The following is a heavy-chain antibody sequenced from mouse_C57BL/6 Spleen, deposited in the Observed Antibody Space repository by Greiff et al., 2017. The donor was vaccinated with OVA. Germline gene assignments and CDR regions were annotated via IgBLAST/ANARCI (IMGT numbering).Heavy chain of an antibody. CDR3: AREGAQATHYYAMDY. Sequence: QVQLQQPGAELVKPGASVKLSCKASGYTFTSYWMHWVKQRPGQGLEWIGMIHPNSGSTNYNEKFKSKATLTVDKSSSTAYMQRSSLTSEDSAVYYCAREGAQATHYYAMDYWGQGTSVTVSS. CDR1: GYTFTSYW. D-gene: IGHD3-2*02. CDR2: IHPNSGST. V-gene: IGHV1-64*01. J-gene: IGHJ4*01.